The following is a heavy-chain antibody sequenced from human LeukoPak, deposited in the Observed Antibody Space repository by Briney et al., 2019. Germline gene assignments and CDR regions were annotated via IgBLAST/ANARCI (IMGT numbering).Heavy chain of an antibody. V-gene: IGHV3-23*01. CDR2: ISGSGDTT. CDR1: GFPFSSYA. CDR3: AKGRGYGSGSYAFDI. D-gene: IGHD3-10*01. Sequence: QPGGSLRLSCAASGFPFSSYAMSWVRQAPGKGLEWVSVISGSGDTTYYADSVKGRFSISRDISKNTLYLQMNSLRAEDTAVYYCAKGRGYGSGSYAFDIWGQGTMVTVSS. J-gene: IGHJ3*02.